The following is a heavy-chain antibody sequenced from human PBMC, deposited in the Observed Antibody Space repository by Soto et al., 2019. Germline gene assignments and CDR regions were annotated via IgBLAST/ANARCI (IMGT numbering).Heavy chain of an antibody. V-gene: IGHV2-70*01. D-gene: IGHD1-1*01. CDR2: TDDNGHK. CDR1: GFSLTSSGMS. J-gene: IGHJ5*02. Sequence: GSGPTLVNPTQTLTLTCTFSGFSLTSSGMSVTWIRQPPGKALEWLALTDDNGHKYYNSSLRTRLTLSKDTSKNHVVLTMTNMDPVDTGMYFCARLLKGGTSDWNQSDLWGQGTLVTVSS. CDR3: ARLLKGGTSDWNQSDL.